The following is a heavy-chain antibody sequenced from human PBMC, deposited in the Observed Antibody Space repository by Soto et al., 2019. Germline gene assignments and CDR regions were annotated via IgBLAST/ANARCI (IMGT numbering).Heavy chain of an antibody. V-gene: IGHV1-18*01. Sequence: VASVKVSCKASGYTFTSYGISWVRQAPGQGLEWMGWISAYNGNTNYAQKLQGRVTMTTDTSTSTAYMELRSLRSDDTAVYYCAIILRFLEWFETAFDYWGQGTLVTVSS. D-gene: IGHD3-3*01. CDR1: GYTFTSYG. J-gene: IGHJ4*02. CDR2: ISAYNGNT. CDR3: AIILRFLEWFETAFDY.